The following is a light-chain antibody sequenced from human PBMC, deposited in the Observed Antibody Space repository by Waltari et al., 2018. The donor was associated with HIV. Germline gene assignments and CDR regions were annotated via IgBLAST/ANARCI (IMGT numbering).Light chain of an antibody. J-gene: IGLJ3*02. CDR1: RSNIRSTP. CDR2: SNN. V-gene: IGLV1-44*01. CDR3: AAWDDSLNGWV. Sequence: QSVLTHPPSASGTPGPRVTLPCSDSRSNIRSTPVSWYQQLPGTAPKLFIYSNNQRPSGVPDRFSGSKSGTSASLAISGLQSEDEADYYCAAWDDSLNGWVFGGGTKLTVV.